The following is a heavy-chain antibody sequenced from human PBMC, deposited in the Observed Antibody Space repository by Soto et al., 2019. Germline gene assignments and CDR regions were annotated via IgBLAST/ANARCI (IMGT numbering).Heavy chain of an antibody. CDR2: IYHSGST. Sequence: SETLSLTGAVSVGSISSSNWWSCVRRPPGKGLEWIGEIYHSGSTNYNPSLKSRVTISVDKSKNQFSLKLSSVTAADTAVYYCARAPWEPLYYYGMDVWGQGTTVTVSS. V-gene: IGHV4-4*02. D-gene: IGHD1-26*01. CDR1: VGSISSSNW. J-gene: IGHJ6*02. CDR3: ARAPWEPLYYYGMDV.